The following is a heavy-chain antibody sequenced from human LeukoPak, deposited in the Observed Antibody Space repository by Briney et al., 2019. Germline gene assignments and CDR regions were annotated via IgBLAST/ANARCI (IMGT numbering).Heavy chain of an antibody. V-gene: IGHV4-39*01. D-gene: IGHD3-22*01. CDR3: AGPLLTYYSDSSAYS. CDR2: IYYSGST. J-gene: IGHJ4*02. CDR1: GGSISSSNYY. Sequence: SETLSLTCSVSGGSISSSNYYWGWIRQPPGKGLEWIGIIYYSGSTHYNPSLKSRVTISIDTSKNQFSLKLSSVTAADTAVYYCAGPLLTYYSDSSAYSWGQGTLVTVSS.